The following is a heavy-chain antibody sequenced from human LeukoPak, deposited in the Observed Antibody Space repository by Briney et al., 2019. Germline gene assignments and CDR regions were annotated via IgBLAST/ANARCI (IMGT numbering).Heavy chain of an antibody. CDR1: GGSISSYN. CDR2: IYTSGST. D-gene: IGHD1-26*01. V-gene: IGHV4-4*07. J-gene: IGHJ4*02. Sequence: SETLSLTCTVPGGSISSYNLSWIRQPPGKGLEWIGRIYTSGSTNYNPSLKSRVTMSVDTSKNQFSLKLSSVTAADTAVYYCASEGGSGDTYYFDYWGQGTLVTVSS. CDR3: ASEGGSGDTYYFDY.